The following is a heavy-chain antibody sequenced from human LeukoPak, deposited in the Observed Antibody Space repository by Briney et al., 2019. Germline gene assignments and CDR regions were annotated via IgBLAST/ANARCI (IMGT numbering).Heavy chain of an antibody. V-gene: IGHV3-43*02. Sequence: GGSLRLSCAASGFTFVDYAMHWVRQAPGKGLESVSLISGDGGSTYYADSVKGRFTISRDNSKSSLYLQMNSLRTEDTALYYCAKDIFSTAAYFDYWGQGTLVTVSS. CDR2: ISGDGGST. J-gene: IGHJ4*02. CDR1: GFTFVDYA. D-gene: IGHD2-21*02. CDR3: AKDIFSTAAYFDY.